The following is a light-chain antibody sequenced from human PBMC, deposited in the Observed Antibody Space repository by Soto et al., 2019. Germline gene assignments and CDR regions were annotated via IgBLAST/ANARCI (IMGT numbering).Light chain of an antibody. J-gene: IGKJ5*01. CDR1: QSVSNNY. V-gene: IGKV3-20*01. CDR2: GAS. Sequence: SVLRQSPGPLSLSPGGRSTLSGRAIQSVSNNYLAWYQQKPGQAPRLLIYGASNRATGIPARFSGSGFGTDFTLTISKVEPEDFAVYYCQQYGTPRSVTFGQGTRLETK. CDR3: QQYGTPRSVT.